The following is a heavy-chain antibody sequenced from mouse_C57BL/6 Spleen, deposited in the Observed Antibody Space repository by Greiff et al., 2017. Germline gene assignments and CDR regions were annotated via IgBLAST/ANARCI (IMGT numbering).Heavy chain of an antibody. CDR1: GYTFTDYY. D-gene: IGHD2-3*01. CDR3: ASGWLLLPDY. V-gene: IGHV1-26*01. CDR2: INPNNGGT. J-gene: IGHJ2*01. Sequence: EVQLQQSGPELVKPGASVKISCKASGYTFTDYYMNWVKQSHGKSLEWIGDINPNNGGTSYNQKFKGKATLTVDKSSSTAYMELRSLTSEDSAVYYCASGWLLLPDYWGQGTTLTVSS.